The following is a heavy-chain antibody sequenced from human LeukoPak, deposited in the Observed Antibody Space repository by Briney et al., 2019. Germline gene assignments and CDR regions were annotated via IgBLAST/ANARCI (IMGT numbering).Heavy chain of an antibody. J-gene: IGHJ4*02. D-gene: IGHD3-10*01. CDR3: ARSQAVWFGELPHYFDY. CDR2: IYYSGST. V-gene: IGHV4-59*08. CDR1: GGSISSYY. Sequence: PSETLSLTCTVSGGSISSYYWSWIRQPPGKGLEWIGYIYYSGSTNYNPSLKSRVTISVDTSKNQFSLKLSSVTAADTAVYYCARSQAVWFGELPHYFDYWGQGTLVTVSS.